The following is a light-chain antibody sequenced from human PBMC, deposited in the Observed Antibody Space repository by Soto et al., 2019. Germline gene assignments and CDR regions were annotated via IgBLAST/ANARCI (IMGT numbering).Light chain of an antibody. CDR2: DVS. CDR1: SSDVGGYNY. V-gene: IGLV2-14*01. Sequence: QSALTQPASVSGSPGQSITISCTGTSSDVGGYNYVSWYQQHPGKAPKLMIYDVSNRPSGVSNRFSGSKSGNTASLTISGRQAEYEAEYYCSSYTSSSTLRVFGGGTKLTVL. J-gene: IGLJ2*01. CDR3: SSYTSSSTLRV.